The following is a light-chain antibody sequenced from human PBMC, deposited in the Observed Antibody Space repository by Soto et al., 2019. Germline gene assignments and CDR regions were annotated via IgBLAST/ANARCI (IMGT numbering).Light chain of an antibody. CDR1: SSDVGGYNY. CDR3: SSYTSSSTLV. Sequence: SVLTQPASVSGSPGQSITISCTGTSSDVGGYNYVSWYQQHPGKAPKLMIYDVSNRPSGVSNRFSGSNSGNTASLTISGLQAEDEADYYCSSYTSSSTLVFGTGTKVTVL. V-gene: IGLV2-14*01. J-gene: IGLJ1*01. CDR2: DVS.